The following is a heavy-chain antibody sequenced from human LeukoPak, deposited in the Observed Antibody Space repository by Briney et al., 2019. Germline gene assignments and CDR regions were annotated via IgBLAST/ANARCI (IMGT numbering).Heavy chain of an antibody. CDR3: ARVPDCSTTRCYTLGWLDP. CDR1: DGLFSGYY. J-gene: IGHJ5*02. V-gene: IGHV4-34*01. CDR2: VNHSGTT. D-gene: IGHD2-2*02. Sequence: SETLSLTCAVYDGLFSGYYWSWIRQPPGMGLEWIGEVNHSGTTNYNPSLKSRVTISVDTSRSQFSLKLTSVTAADTAVYYCARVPDCSTTRCYTLGWLDPWGQGTLVTVSS.